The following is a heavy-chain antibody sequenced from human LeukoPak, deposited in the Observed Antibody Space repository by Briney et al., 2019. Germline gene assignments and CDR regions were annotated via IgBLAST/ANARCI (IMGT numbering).Heavy chain of an antibody. J-gene: IGHJ3*02. CDR3: SRLEDTSPIEVALDI. V-gene: IGHV3-73*01. CDR1: GFTLSGSV. CDR2: IRSKRNNYAT. Sequence: PGGSLRLSCAGSGFTLSGSVIHWVRQAAGKGLEWVGRIRSKRNNYATAYAASVKGRFTIPRDDSKNTVYLHMDSLKTEDTALYYCSRLEDTSPIEVALDIWGQGTVVTVSS. D-gene: IGHD2-2*01.